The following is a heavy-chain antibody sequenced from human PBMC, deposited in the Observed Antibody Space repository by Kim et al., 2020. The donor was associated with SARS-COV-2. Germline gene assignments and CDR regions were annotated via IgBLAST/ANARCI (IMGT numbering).Heavy chain of an antibody. V-gene: IGHV3-21*01. J-gene: IGHJ1*01. D-gene: IGHD3-10*01. CDR3: ARGPTPTMVRGVIK. Sequence: GGSLRLSCAASGFTFSSYSMNWVRQAPGKGLEWVSSISSSSSYLYYADSVKGRFTISRDNAKNSLYLQMNSLRAEDTAVYYCARGPTPTMVRGVIKWGQG. CDR1: GFTFSSYS. CDR2: ISSSSSYL.